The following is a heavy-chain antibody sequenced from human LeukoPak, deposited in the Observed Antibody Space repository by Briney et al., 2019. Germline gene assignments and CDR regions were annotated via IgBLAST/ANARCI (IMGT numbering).Heavy chain of an antibody. CDR3: ARSIAVAGTGFDY. J-gene: IGHJ4*02. CDR2: VYFSGST. D-gene: IGHD6-19*01. CDR1: GRSLYGYY. Sequence: PSETLSLTCTVSGRSLYGYYWSWIRQPPGKGLEWVGHVYFSGSTKYNPSLESRLTVSIHTSKNQFSLKLSCVTAADTAEYYCARSIAVAGTGFDYWGQGTLVTVSS. V-gene: IGHV4-59*01.